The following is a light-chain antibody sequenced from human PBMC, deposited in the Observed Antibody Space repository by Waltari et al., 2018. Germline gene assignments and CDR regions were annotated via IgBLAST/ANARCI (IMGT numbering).Light chain of an antibody. CDR1: KSLVFSDGKTY. CDR2: KVS. CDR3: MQTTHWPRT. Sequence: DAVMTQYPLSLPVSLGQPASISCKSSKSLVFSDGKTYLHWFHQRPGQSPRRLIYKVSNRDSGVPDIFSGSCSGTDFTLKISRVEAEDVGVYYCMQTTHWPRTFGQGTKVEIK. V-gene: IGKV2-30*01. J-gene: IGKJ1*01.